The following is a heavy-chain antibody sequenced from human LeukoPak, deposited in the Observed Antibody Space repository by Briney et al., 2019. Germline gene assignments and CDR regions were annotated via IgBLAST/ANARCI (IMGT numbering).Heavy chain of an antibody. Sequence: PSETLSLTCAVYGGSFSGYYWSWIRQPPGKGLEWIGEINHSGSTNYNPSLKSRVTMSVDTSKNQFSLKLSSVTAADTAVYYCARDPTGSSRLNWFDPWGQGTLVTVSS. D-gene: IGHD6-13*01. CDR1: GGSFSGYY. J-gene: IGHJ5*02. V-gene: IGHV4-34*01. CDR2: INHSGST. CDR3: ARDPTGSSRLNWFDP.